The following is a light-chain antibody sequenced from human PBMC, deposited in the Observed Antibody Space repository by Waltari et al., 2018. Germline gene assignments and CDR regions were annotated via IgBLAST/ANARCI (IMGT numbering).Light chain of an antibody. CDR2: KIN. CDR3: VLYMGSGIWV. J-gene: IGLJ3*02. CDR1: SGSVSSTPY. Sequence: QTVVTQEPSLSVSPGGTVTLTCALSSGSVSSTPYASWYQQTPGQAPRTLVYKINNRSSGVPDRFSGSMLGNKAALTITGAQAEDESDYYCVLYMGSGIWVFGGGTKLTVL. V-gene: IGLV8-61*01.